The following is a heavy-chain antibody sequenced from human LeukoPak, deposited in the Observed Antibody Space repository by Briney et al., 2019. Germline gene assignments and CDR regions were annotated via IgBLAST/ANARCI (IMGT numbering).Heavy chain of an antibody. CDR1: GGSFTDYY. V-gene: IGHV4-34*01. J-gene: IGHJ4*02. CDR2: ISHSGCT. Sequence: PSETLSLTCAVYGGSFTDYYWSGIRQPPGKGLEWIGEISHSGCTNCNPSLASRVTISMDTSNFQFSLKLSSVTAADTAVYYCARGSRLPLDYWDQGSLVTVSS. D-gene: IGHD4-11*01. CDR3: ARGSRLPLDY.